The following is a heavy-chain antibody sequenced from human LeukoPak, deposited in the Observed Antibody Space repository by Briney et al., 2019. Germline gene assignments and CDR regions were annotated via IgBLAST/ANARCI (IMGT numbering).Heavy chain of an antibody. V-gene: IGHV3-74*01. CDR3: ARDRGYCSGGSCYIFDH. CDR1: GFTFSSYW. D-gene: IGHD2-15*01. Sequence: GGSLRLSCAASGFTFSSYWMHWVHQAPGKGLVWVSRINSDGSSTSYADSVKGRFTISRDNAKNTLYLQMNSLRAEDTAVYYCARDRGYCSGGSCYIFDHWGQGTLVTVSS. CDR2: INSDGSST. J-gene: IGHJ4*02.